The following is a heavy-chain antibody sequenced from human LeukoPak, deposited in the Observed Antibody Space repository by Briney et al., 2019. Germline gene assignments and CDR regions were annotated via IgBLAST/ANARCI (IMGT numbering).Heavy chain of an antibody. D-gene: IGHD6-6*01. CDR2: ISAENGNT. CDR3: ASIHSSSPKTFDY. CDR1: GYTFTSFG. J-gene: IGHJ4*02. V-gene: IGHV1-18*01. Sequence: GASVKVSCKASGYTFTSFGISWVRQAPGQGLEWMGWISAENGNTYYAQNFQGRATMTTDTSTSTAYMELRSLRSDDTAVYYCASIHSSSPKTFDYWGQGTLVTVSS.